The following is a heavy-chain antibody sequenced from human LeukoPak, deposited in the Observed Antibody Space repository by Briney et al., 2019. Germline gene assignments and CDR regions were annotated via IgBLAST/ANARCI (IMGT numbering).Heavy chain of an antibody. V-gene: IGHV3-64*01. J-gene: IGHJ4*02. CDR1: GFTFSSYA. CDR2: ISSNGGIT. Sequence: GGSLRLSCAASGFTFSSYAMHWVRQAPGKGLEYVSAISSNGGITYYANSVKGRFTISRDNSKNTLYLQMSSLRAEDMAVYYCARVWTGTTDYWGQGTLVTVSS. D-gene: IGHD1-1*01. CDR3: ARVWTGTTDY.